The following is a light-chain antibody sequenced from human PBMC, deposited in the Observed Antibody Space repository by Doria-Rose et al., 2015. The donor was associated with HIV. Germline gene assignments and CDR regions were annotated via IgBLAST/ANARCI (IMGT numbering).Light chain of an antibody. CDR3: QQCYDTPS. J-gene: IGKJ3*01. Sequence: TQSPESLGMSLGERATLNCKSNQSLLYTSKDYLAWYQQKPGQPPKLLIYRASTRQSGVPARFSGSGSGTDFTLTISSLEAEDVAVYYCQQCYDTPSFGPGTTVDIK. CDR1: QSLLYTSKDY. CDR2: RAS. V-gene: IGKV4-1*01.